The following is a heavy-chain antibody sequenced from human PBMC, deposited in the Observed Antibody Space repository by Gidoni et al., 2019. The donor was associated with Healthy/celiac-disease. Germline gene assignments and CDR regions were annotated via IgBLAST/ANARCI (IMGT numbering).Heavy chain of an antibody. CDR2: ITPSGCST. CDR1: GYTFTSYY. V-gene: IGHV1-46*01. Sequence: QVQLVQSEAAVKKRGASVKVSCQASGYTFTSYYMHWVRHAPGPGLAWMGIITPSGCSTSYAKKVQGRVTMTSDTSTSTVYMELSSLRSEDTAVYYCARDLGSYLSDYWGQGTLVTVSS. D-gene: IGHD1-26*01. CDR3: ARDLGSYLSDY. J-gene: IGHJ4*02.